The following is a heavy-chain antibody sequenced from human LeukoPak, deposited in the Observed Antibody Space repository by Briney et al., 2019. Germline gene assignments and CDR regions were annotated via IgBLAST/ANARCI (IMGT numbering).Heavy chain of an antibody. V-gene: IGHV3-7*04. Sequence: GGSLRLSCAASGFTFSGYWMFWVRQAPGKGLEWVANIKQDGREKYYVDSVKGRFTISRDNAKNSLYLQMNSLRVEDTAVYYCARDRIAAVGHWRWFDPWGQGTLVTVSS. CDR1: GFTFSGYW. CDR2: IKQDGREK. CDR3: ARDRIAAVGHWRWFDP. J-gene: IGHJ5*02. D-gene: IGHD6-25*01.